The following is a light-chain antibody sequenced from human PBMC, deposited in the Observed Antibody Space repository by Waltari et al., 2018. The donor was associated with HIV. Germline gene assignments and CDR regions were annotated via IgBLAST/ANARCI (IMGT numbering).Light chain of an antibody. Sequence: EIVLTQSPAILSVSPGERATLSCRAIQNVNNNLAWYQQKNGQAPRLLIYGASTRATDVPGRFSGSGSGTEFTLTVSNLQSEDFAVYYCQQYNNWPQTFGQGTKVEIK. V-gene: IGKV3-15*01. CDR3: QQYNNWPQT. J-gene: IGKJ2*01. CDR2: GAS. CDR1: QNVNNN.